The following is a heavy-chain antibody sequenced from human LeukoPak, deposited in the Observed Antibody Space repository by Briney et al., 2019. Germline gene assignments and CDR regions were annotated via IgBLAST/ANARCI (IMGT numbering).Heavy chain of an antibody. Sequence: GGSLRLSCAASGFTFSSYAMTWVRQAPGKGLEWASGISGSGGRTYYADSVKGRFTTSRDNYKNTLYLQMNSLRAEDTAVYYCARVSLTGYFAFDYWGQGTLVTVSS. CDR1: GFTFSSYA. V-gene: IGHV3-23*01. J-gene: IGHJ4*02. CDR2: ISGSGGRT. D-gene: IGHD3-9*01. CDR3: ARVSLTGYFAFDY.